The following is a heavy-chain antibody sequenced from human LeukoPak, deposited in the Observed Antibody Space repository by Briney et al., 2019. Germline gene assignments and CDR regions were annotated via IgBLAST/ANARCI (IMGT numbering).Heavy chain of an antibody. CDR2: INPSGGST. CDR1: GYTFTNYY. V-gene: IGHV1-46*01. J-gene: IGHJ4*02. CDR3: ARDREGWLRLGGRFDY. Sequence: ASVKVSCKASGYTFTNYYIHWVRQAPGQGLECMGIINPSGGSTSYAQKFQGRVTITADESTSTAYMELSSLRSEDTAVYYCARDREGWLRLGGRFDYWGQGTLVTVSS. D-gene: IGHD5-12*01.